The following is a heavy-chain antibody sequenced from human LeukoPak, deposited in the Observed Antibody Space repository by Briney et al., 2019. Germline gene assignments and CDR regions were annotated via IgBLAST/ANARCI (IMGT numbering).Heavy chain of an antibody. D-gene: IGHD1-26*01. CDR3: ARSTWEHYSDY. V-gene: IGHV4-4*07. Sequence: SETLSLTCTVSGGSISSYYWSWIRQPAGKGLEWIGRINTSGSTTYNPSLKSRLTMSVDTSKNHFSLSLSSVTAADTAVYYCARSTWEHYSDYWGQGALVTVSS. CDR2: INTSGST. CDR1: GGSISSYY. J-gene: IGHJ4*02.